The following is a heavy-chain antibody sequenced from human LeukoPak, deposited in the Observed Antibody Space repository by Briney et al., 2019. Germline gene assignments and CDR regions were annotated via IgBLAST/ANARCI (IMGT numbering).Heavy chain of an antibody. V-gene: IGHV3-7*01. J-gene: IGHJ4*02. CDR3: ARMSGYCSRTSCYTPPFDY. Sequence: GGSLRLSCAASGFTFSSYWMSWVRQAPGKGLEWVASIKQDGSEKYYVDSVKGRFTISRDNAKNSLYLQMNSLRAEDTAVYYCARMSGYCSRTSCYTPPFDYWGQGTLVTVSS. CDR1: GFTFSSYW. D-gene: IGHD2-2*02. CDR2: IKQDGSEK.